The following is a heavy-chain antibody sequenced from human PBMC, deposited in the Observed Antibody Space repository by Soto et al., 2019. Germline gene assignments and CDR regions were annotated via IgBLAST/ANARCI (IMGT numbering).Heavy chain of an antibody. V-gene: IGHV4-34*01. CDR2: INHSGST. J-gene: IGHJ5*02. Sequence: SETLSLTCAVYGGSFSGYYRSWIRQPPGKGLEWIGEINHSGSTNYNPSLKSRVTISVDTPKNQFSLKLSSVTAADTAVYYCAATPTRRITIFGVDPSGRWFDPWGQGALVTVSS. CDR3: AATPTRRITIFGVDPSGRWFDP. D-gene: IGHD3-3*01. CDR1: GGSFSGYY.